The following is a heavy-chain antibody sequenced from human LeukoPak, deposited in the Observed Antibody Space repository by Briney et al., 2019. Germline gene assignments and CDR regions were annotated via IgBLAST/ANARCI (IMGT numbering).Heavy chain of an antibody. CDR3: ARAKLLWFRELLGYFDY. V-gene: IGHV4-34*01. CDR2: INHSGST. J-gene: IGHJ4*02. D-gene: IGHD3-10*01. CDR1: GGSFSGYY. Sequence: SETLSLICAVYGGSFSGYYWSWIRQPPGKGLEWIGEINHSGSTNYNPSLKSRVTISVDTSKNQFSLKLSSVTAADTAVYYCARAKLLWFRELLGYFDYWGQGTLVTVSS.